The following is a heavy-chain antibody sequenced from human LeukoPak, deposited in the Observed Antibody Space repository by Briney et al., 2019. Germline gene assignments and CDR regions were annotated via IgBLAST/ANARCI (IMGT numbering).Heavy chain of an antibody. CDR3: ARSYSSGWYRTYYFDY. CDR1: GGSISSYY. V-gene: IGHV4-59*01. CDR2: IYYSGST. D-gene: IGHD6-19*01. Sequence: SETLPLTCTVSGGSISSYYWSWIRQPPGKGLEWIGYIYYSGSTNYNPSLKSRVTISVDTSKNQFSLKLSSVTAADTAVYYCARSYSSGWYRTYYFDYWGQGTLVTVSS. J-gene: IGHJ4*02.